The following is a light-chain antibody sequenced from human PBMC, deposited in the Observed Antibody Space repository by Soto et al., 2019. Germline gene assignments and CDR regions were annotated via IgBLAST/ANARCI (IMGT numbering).Light chain of an antibody. CDR3: QQYNSYRA. J-gene: IGKJ1*01. CDR2: KAS. Sequence: DIQMTQSPSTLSASVGDRVTITCRASESIDSWLAWHQHKPGRAPKLLISKASSLDSGVPSRFSGSGFGTEFTLTISSLQPDDFATYYCQQYNSYRAFGQGTKVEI. V-gene: IGKV1-5*03. CDR1: ESIDSW.